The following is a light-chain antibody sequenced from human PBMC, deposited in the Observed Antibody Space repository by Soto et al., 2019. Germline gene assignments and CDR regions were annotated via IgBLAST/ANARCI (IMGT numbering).Light chain of an antibody. J-gene: IGKJ4*01. Sequence: EIVMTQSPATLSVSPGERATLSCRASQSGYNYLAWYQQKPGQAPRLLIYGASTRATGIPARFSGSGSGTEFTLTISSLQSEDFAVYYCQKYNNWPLTFGGGTKVEI. V-gene: IGKV3-15*01. CDR1: QSGYNY. CDR2: GAS. CDR3: QKYNNWPLT.